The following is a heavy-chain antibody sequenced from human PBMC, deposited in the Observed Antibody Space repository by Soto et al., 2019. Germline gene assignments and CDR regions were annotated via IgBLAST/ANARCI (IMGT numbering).Heavy chain of an antibody. D-gene: IGHD3-3*01. CDR1: GGSFSGYY. CDR3: AGSATIFGVVIIQSYYYGMDV. J-gene: IGHJ6*02. V-gene: IGHV4-34*01. Sequence: SETLSLTCAVYGGSFSGYYWSWIRQPPGKGLEWIGEINHSGSTNYNPSLKSRVTISVDTSKNQFSLKLSSVTAADTAVYYCAGSATIFGVVIIQSYYYGMDVWGQGTTVTVSS. CDR2: INHSGST.